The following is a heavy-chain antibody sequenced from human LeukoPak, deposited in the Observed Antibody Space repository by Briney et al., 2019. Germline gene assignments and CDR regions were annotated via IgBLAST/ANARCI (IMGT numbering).Heavy chain of an antibody. CDR2: INPIFGTA. J-gene: IGHJ6*03. V-gene: IGHV1-69*05. CDR1: GYTFTGYY. CDR3: ARNSAAAGNYYYYYMDV. D-gene: IGHD6-13*01. Sequence: PEASVKVSCKASGYTFTGYYMHWVRQAPGQGLEWMGWINPIFGTANYAQKFQGRVTITTDESTSTAYMELSSLRSEDTAVYYCARNSAAAGNYYYYYMDVWGKGTTVTVSS.